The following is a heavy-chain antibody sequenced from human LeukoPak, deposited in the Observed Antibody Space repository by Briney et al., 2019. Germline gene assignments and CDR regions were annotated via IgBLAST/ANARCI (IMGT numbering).Heavy chain of an antibody. J-gene: IGHJ4*02. CDR3: ARGRDTAMVTSVYFDY. Sequence: GASVKVSCKASGYTFTGYYMHWVRQAPGQGLEWMGWINPNSGGTNYAQKFQGRVTMTRDTSISTAYMELSRLRSTDTAVYYCARGRDTAMVTSVYFDYWGQGTLVTVSS. V-gene: IGHV1-2*02. CDR1: GYTFTGYY. CDR2: INPNSGGT. D-gene: IGHD5-18*01.